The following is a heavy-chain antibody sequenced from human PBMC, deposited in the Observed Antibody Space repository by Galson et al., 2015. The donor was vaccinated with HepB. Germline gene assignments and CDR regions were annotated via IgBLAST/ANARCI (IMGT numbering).Heavy chain of an antibody. D-gene: IGHD6-19*01. V-gene: IGHV3-23*01. CDR3: AKQISISVAGTGAFDI. Sequence: LRLSCAASGFTFSDYAVTWVRQAPGKGLEWVSGISGSGGTTHYADSVKGRFTISRDNSKDTLYLQMNSLRAEDTAVYYCAKQISISVAGTGAFDIWGQGTMVTVSS. CDR1: GFTFSDYA. J-gene: IGHJ3*02. CDR2: ISGSGGTT.